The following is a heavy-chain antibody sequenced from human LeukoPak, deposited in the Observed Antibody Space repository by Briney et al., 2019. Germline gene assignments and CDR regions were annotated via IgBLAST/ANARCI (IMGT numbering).Heavy chain of an antibody. V-gene: IGHV4-59*08. CDR2: SHYTGSA. Sequence: SETLSLTCTVSGGSMRRDYWSWIRQPPGKGLEWIGYSHYTGSANYDPSLESRVTISVDTSKNQLSLRLTSVTAADTAVYYCAGTREGDIAALYVFHIWGQGTRVTVSS. CDR3: AGTREGDIAALYVFHI. D-gene: IGHD6-13*01. J-gene: IGHJ3*02. CDR1: GGSMRRDY.